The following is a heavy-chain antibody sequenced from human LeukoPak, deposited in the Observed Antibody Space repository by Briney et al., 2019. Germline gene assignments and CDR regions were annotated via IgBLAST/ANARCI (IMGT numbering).Heavy chain of an antibody. J-gene: IGHJ4*02. CDR2: IYYSGST. CDR1: GGSISSSNYY. CDR3: ARHADF. V-gene: IGHV4-39*01. Sequence: PSETLYLTCTASGGSISSSNYYWGWIRQPPGKGLEWIGSIYYSGSTYYNPSLKSRVTISVDTSKNQFSLKLSSVTAADTAVYYCARHADFWGQGTLVTVSS.